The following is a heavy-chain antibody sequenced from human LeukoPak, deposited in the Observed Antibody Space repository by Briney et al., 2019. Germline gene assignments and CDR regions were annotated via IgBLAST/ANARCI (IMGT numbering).Heavy chain of an antibody. CDR2: IYYSGST. J-gene: IGHJ6*03. V-gene: IGHV4-31*03. Sequence: SQTLSLTCTVSGGSISSGGYYWSSSRQHPGKGLELIGYIYYSGSTYYNPSRKSRVTISVGTSKNQFSLKLSSVTAADTAVYYCASSDPGSYYYYMDVWGKGTTVTVSS. D-gene: IGHD2-21*02. CDR3: ASSDPGSYYYYMDV. CDR1: GGSISSGGYY.